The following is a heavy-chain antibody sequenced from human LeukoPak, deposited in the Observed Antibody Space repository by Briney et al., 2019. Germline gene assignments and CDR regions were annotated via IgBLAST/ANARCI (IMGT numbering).Heavy chain of an antibody. CDR3: ARARYSSRRERYYYYMDV. Sequence: EPSETLSLTCTVSGGSISSSSYYWGWIRQPPGKGLEWIGSIYYSGSTYYNPSLKSRVTISVDTSKNQFSLKLSSVTAADTAVYYCARARYSSRRERYYYYMDVWGKGTTVTISS. CDR1: GGSISSSSYY. CDR2: IYYSGST. D-gene: IGHD6-13*01. V-gene: IGHV4-39*07. J-gene: IGHJ6*03.